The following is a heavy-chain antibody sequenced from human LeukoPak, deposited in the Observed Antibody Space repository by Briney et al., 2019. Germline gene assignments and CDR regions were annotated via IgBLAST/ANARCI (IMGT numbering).Heavy chain of an antibody. Sequence: GASVKVSCKASGYTFTSYYMHWVRQAPGQGLEWMGIINPSGGSTSYAQKFQGRVTMTRDTSTSTVYMELSSLRSEDTAVYYCARGPLVDIVATRWFDPWGQGTLVTVSS. J-gene: IGHJ5*02. CDR1: GYTFTSYY. CDR2: INPSGGST. D-gene: IGHD5-12*01. CDR3: ARGPLVDIVATRWFDP. V-gene: IGHV1-46*01.